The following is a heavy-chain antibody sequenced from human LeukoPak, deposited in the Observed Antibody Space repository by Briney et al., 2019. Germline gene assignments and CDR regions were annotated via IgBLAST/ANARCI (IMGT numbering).Heavy chain of an antibody. V-gene: IGHV4-39*01. J-gene: IGHJ5*02. CDR2: IYYSGST. D-gene: IGHD6-13*01. Sequence: SETLSLTCTVSGGSISSSSYYWGWIRQPPGKGLEWIGSIYYSGSTYYNPSLKSRVTISVDTSKNQFSLKLSSVTAADTAVYYCARHLPREAAAAGTWGQGTLVTVSS. CDR1: GGSISSSSYY. CDR3: ARHLPREAAAAGT.